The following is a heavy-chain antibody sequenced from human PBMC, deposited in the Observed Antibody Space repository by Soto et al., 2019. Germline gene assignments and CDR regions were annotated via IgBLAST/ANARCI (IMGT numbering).Heavy chain of an antibody. CDR2: ISGSGGST. D-gene: IGHD1-26*01. Sequence: EVQLLESGGGLVQPGGSLRLSCAASGFTFSSYAMSWVRQAPGKGLEWVSAISGSGGSTYYADSVKGRFTISRDNSKNTLYRQMNSLRAEDTAVYYCAKAAGELARGEDWFDPWGQGTLVTVSS. V-gene: IGHV3-23*01. CDR3: AKAAGELARGEDWFDP. J-gene: IGHJ5*02. CDR1: GFTFSSYA.